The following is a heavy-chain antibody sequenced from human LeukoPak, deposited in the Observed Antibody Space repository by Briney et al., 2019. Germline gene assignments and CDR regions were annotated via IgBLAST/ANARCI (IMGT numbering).Heavy chain of an antibody. Sequence: GESLKISCQASGYTFTRSWIGWVRQVPGKGLEWMGIIYPGDSDTRYSPSFQGQVTISADKSISTAYLQWNSLKASDTAMYYCARQSIGDRDCHYSDYWGQGTLVTVSS. CDR1: GYTFTRSW. V-gene: IGHV5-51*01. CDR2: IYPGDSDT. D-gene: IGHD2-21*02. J-gene: IGHJ4*02. CDR3: ARQSIGDRDCHYSDY.